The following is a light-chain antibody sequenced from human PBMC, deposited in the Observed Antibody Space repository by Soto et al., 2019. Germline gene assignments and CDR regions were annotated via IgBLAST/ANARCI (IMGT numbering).Light chain of an antibody. CDR2: AAS. V-gene: IGKV1-39*01. Sequence: DIQMTQSPSSLSASVGDRVTITCRASQSISSYLNWYQQKPGKAPKLLIYAASSLQSGVPSRFRRRRSRTDVTLTISSLQPEDFATYYCQQRYSTPPYTLGQGTKLEIK. CDR3: QQRYSTPPYT. CDR1: QSISSY. J-gene: IGKJ2*01.